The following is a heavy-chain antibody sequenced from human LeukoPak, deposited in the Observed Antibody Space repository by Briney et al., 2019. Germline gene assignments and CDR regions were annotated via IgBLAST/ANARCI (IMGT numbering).Heavy chain of an antibody. CDR3: WANYYDSSGYYKYYYYYYMDV. D-gene: IGHD3-22*01. CDR2: IKQDGSEK. J-gene: IGHJ6*03. Sequence: GGSLRLSCAASGFAFSNYWMSWVRQAPGKGLEWVANIKQDGSEKFYVDSVKGRFTISRDNAKNSLYLQMNSLRAEDTAVYYCWANYYDSSGYYKYYYYYYMDVWGKGTTVTVSS. V-gene: IGHV3-7*01. CDR1: GFAFSNYW.